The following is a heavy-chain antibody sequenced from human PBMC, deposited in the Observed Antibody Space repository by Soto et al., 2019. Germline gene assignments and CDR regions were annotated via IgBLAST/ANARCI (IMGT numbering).Heavy chain of an antibody. V-gene: IGHV4-59*01. J-gene: IGHJ4*02. Sequence: SETMSLTCTVSGGSISSYYWGWMQQPSGKGLEWIGYIYYSGSTNYIPSLKSRVTISVDTSKNQFSLKLSSVTAADTAAYYCATSGSYYNIAPFDYWGQGTLVTVSS. CDR2: IYYSGST. D-gene: IGHD3-10*01. CDR1: GGSISSYY. CDR3: ATSGSYYNIAPFDY.